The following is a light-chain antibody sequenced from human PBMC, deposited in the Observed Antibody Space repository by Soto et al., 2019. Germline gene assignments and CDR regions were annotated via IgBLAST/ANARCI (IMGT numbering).Light chain of an antibody. Sequence: EIVLTQSPGTLSLSPGERATLSCRASQSVSSSYLAWYQQKPGQAPRLLIYGASSRDTGIPDRFSGRGSGTDFTLTISRLEPEDSAVYYCQQYGSNPKTFGGGTKVEIK. CDR1: QSVSSSY. CDR3: QQYGSNPKT. J-gene: IGKJ4*01. CDR2: GAS. V-gene: IGKV3-20*01.